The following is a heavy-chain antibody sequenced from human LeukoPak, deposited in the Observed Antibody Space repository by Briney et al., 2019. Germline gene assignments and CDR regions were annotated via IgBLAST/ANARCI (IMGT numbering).Heavy chain of an antibody. CDR3: TCHTGWSGPSE. J-gene: IGHJ4*02. CDR2: IFHSGST. D-gene: IGHD6-19*01. V-gene: IGHV4-4*02. CDR1: GGSISSSW. Sequence: SETLSLTCAVSGGSISSSWWSWVRQPPGKGLEWIGEIFHSGSTNYNPSLKSRVTISVDKSKNHFSLELTSVTAADTAVYYCTCHTGWSGPSEWGQGTLVIVSS.